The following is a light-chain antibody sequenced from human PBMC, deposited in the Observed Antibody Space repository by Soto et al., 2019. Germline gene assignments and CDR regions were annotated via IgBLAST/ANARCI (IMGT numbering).Light chain of an antibody. CDR3: RSGHSRF. V-gene: IGKV1-12*01. CDR2: AAS. Sequence: DFQMTQSPSSVSASVGDRVTITCRASQGLSSYLAWYQQKPGKAPKLLIYAASNLQSGVPSRFSGSGSGIDFTLTIRSLHPEGFATSFCRSGHSRFFGGGTKVEIK. J-gene: IGKJ4*01. CDR1: QGLSSY.